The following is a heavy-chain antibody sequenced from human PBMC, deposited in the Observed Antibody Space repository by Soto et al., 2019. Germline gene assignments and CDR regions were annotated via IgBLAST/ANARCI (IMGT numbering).Heavy chain of an antibody. D-gene: IGHD1-7*01. J-gene: IGHJ6*02. CDR3: ARDPGTTGYYYGMDV. CDR1: GGTFSSYA. Sequence: SVKVSCKASGGTFSSYAISWVRQAPGQGLEWMGGIIPIFGTANYAQKFQGRVTITADESTSTAYMELSSLRSEDTAVYYCARDPGTTGYYYGMDVWGQGTKVTVSS. V-gene: IGHV1-69*13. CDR2: IIPIFGTA.